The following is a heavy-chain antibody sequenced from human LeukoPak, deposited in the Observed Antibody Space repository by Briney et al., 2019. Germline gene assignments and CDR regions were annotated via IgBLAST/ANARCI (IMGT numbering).Heavy chain of an antibody. V-gene: IGHV1-69*13. J-gene: IGHJ6*02. CDR2: IIPIFGTA. CDR1: GGTFSSYA. Sequence: PVKVSCKASGGTFSSYAISWVRQAPGQGLEWMGGIIPIFGTANYAQKFQGRVTITADESTSTAYMELSSLRSEDTAVYYCARRLDIVATSVTYYYYYGMDVWGQGTTVTVSS. D-gene: IGHD5-12*01. CDR3: ARRLDIVATSVTYYYYYGMDV.